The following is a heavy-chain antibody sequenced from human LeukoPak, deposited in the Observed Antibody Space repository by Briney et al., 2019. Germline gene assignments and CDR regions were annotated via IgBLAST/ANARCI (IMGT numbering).Heavy chain of an antibody. CDR3: ARWNYGSGSYYGYNWFDP. CDR2: IYTSGST. D-gene: IGHD3-10*01. CDR1: GGSISSYY. J-gene: IGHJ5*02. Sequence: PSETLSLTCTVSGGSISSYYWSWLRQPAGKGLEWIGRIYTSGSTNYNPSLKSRVTMSVDTSKNQFSLKLSSVTAADTAVYYCARWNYGSGSYYGYNWFDPWGQGTLVTVSS. V-gene: IGHV4-4*07.